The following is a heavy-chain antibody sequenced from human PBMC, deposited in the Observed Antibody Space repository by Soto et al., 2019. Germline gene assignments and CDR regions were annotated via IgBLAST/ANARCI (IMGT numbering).Heavy chain of an antibody. J-gene: IGHJ4*02. Sequence: QVQLVQSGAEVKKPGSSVKVSCKASGGTFSSYRINWVRQAPGQGLKWVGGIVPIYGTADYAQKFQGRVTITADESARTSYMELRSLKSQDTAVYYCVRDSGAKLSSSWGQGTLVTVSS. V-gene: IGHV1-69*01. CDR2: IVPIYGTA. D-gene: IGHD6-13*01. CDR1: GGTFSSYR. CDR3: VRDSGAKLSSS.